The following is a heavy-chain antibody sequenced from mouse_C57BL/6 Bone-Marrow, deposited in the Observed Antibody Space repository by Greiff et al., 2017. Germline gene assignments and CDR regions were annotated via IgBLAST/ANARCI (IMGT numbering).Heavy chain of an antibody. Sequence: QVQLQQPGAELVRPGSSVKLSCKASGYTFTSYWLDWVKQRPGQGLEWIGNIYPSDSETHYNQKFKDKDTLTVDKSSSTAYMQLSSLTAEDSAVYYCARSYDGYYPAWCAYWGQGTLVTVSA. CDR3: ARSYDGYYPAWCAY. D-gene: IGHD2-3*01. CDR1: GYTFTSYW. CDR2: IYPSDSET. V-gene: IGHV1-61*01. J-gene: IGHJ3*01.